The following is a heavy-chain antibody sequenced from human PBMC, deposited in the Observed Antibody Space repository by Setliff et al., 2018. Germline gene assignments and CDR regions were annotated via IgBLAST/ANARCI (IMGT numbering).Heavy chain of an antibody. CDR3: AKGLRSGSTTQPFD. CDR2: ITGSGGGT. D-gene: IGHD1-26*01. J-gene: IGHJ4*02. V-gene: IGHV3-23*01. Sequence: GGSLRLSCAASGFTFDVYDLNWVRQAPGKGLEWVSRITGSGGGTYYADSVKGRFTISRDNSKNTVYLQMNNLRAEDTAVYYCAKGLRSGSTTQPFDWGQGTLVTVS. CDR1: GFTFDVYD.